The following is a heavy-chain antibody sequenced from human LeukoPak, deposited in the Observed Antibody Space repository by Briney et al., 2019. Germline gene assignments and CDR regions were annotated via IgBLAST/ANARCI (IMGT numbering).Heavy chain of an antibody. V-gene: IGHV3-7*01. CDR2: IKQDGSEK. D-gene: IGHD3-3*01. CDR1: GLIFSNYW. CDR3: ARGHTILAY. Sequence: PGGSLRLSCAASGLIFSNYWMSWFRQAPGKGLGWVANIKQDGSEKYYVDSVKGRFTISRDNAKNSLYLQMDSLRAEDTAVYYCARGHTILAYWGQGTLVTVSS. J-gene: IGHJ4*02.